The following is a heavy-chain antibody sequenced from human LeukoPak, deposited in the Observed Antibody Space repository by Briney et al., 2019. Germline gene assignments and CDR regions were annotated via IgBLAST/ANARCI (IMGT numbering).Heavy chain of an antibody. D-gene: IGHD3-22*01. CDR1: GFTFSSYA. CDR3: AKGSYYDSSGSFYFDY. CDR2: ISGSGNNT. V-gene: IGHV3-23*01. J-gene: IGHJ4*02. Sequence: GGSLRLSCAASGFTFSSYAMSWVRQAPGKGLEWVSGISGSGNNTYYADSVKGRLTISRDNSKNTLYVQVNSLGTEDTAAYYCAKGSYYDSSGSFYFDYWGQGTLVTVSS.